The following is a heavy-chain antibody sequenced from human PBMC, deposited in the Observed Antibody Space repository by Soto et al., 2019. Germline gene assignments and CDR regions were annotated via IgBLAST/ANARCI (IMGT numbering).Heavy chain of an antibody. CDR2: IKQDGSEK. D-gene: IGHD3-10*01. CDR3: ARKGDVLLWFGEFDDAFDI. V-gene: IGHV3-7*01. Sequence: GGSLRLSCAASGFTFSSYWMSWVRQAPGKGLEWVANIKQDGSEKYYVDSVKGRFTISRDNAKNSLYLQMNSLRAEDTAVYYCARKGDVLLWFGEFDDAFDIWGQGTMVTVSS. CDR1: GFTFSSYW. J-gene: IGHJ3*02.